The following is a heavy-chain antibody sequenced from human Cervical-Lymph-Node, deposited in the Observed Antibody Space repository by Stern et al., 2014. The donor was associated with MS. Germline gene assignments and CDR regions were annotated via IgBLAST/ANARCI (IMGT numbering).Heavy chain of an antibody. V-gene: IGHV4-59*01. D-gene: IGHD1-26*01. J-gene: IGHJ4*02. CDR2: IYYSGST. CDR1: GGSIRSYY. CDR3: ARTAIVGATTSFDY. Sequence: QVQLVQSGPGLVKPSETLSLTCTVSGGSIRSYYWSWIRQPPGKGLERIGYIYYSGSTNYNPSLRSRVTISVDTSKNQFSLKLSSVTAADTAVYYCARTAIVGATTSFDYWGQGTLVTVSS.